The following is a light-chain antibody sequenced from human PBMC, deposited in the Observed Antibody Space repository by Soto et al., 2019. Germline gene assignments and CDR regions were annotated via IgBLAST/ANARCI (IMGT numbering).Light chain of an antibody. CDR2: DAS. CDR1: QSISAW. V-gene: IGKV1-5*01. Sequence: DIRMTQSPSTLSASVGDRVTITCRASQSISAWLAWYQQKPGKAPKLLIYDASSLESGVPSRFSGSGSGTEFTLTISSLQSDDFATYYCQQYSSYPTFGQGTKVDIK. J-gene: IGKJ1*01. CDR3: QQYSSYPT.